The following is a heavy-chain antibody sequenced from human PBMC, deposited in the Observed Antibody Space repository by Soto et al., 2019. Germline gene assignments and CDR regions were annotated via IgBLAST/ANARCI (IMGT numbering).Heavy chain of an antibody. CDR3: AKDPPISCSTNGVCPKDDMDV. J-gene: IGHJ6*02. D-gene: IGHD2-8*01. Sequence: PGRFLRLSCAASGFHFDSNPMSWVRQAPGKGLEWVSSTSGTSGHTYYADSVRGRFTISRENSKNAQFLQMSSLRAEDTAVYYCAKDPPISCSTNGVCPKDDMDVWGQGTTVTVSS. CDR1: GFHFDSNP. CDR2: TSGTSGHT. V-gene: IGHV3-23*01.